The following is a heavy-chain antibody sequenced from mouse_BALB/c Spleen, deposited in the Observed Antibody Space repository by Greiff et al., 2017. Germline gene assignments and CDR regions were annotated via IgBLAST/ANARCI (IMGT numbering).Heavy chain of an antibody. J-gene: IGHJ3*01. V-gene: IGHV14-3*02. Sequence: VQLQQSGAELVKPGASVKLSCTASGFNIKDPYMHWVKQRPEQGLEWIGRIDPANGNTKYDPKFQGKATITADTSSNTAYLQLSSLTSEDTAVYYCARGWFAYWGQGTLVTVSA. CDR3: ARGWFAY. CDR2: IDPANGNT. CDR1: GFNIKDPY.